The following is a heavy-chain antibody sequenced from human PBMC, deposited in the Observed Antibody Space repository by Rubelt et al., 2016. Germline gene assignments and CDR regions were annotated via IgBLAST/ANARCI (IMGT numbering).Heavy chain of an antibody. CDR3: AKVKACGFGGGHLDY. CDR1: GFTFSSYA. V-gene: IGHV3-30*04. CDR2: ISYDGSNK. J-gene: IGHJ4*02. D-gene: IGHD3-16*01. Sequence: QVQLVESGGGVVQPGRSLRLSCAASGFTFSSYAMHWVRQAPGKGLEWVAIISYDGSNKYYADSVKGRFTISRDNSKNTRFLKRNSLGAEDTAVYYGAKVKACGFGGGHLDYWGQGTLVTVSS.